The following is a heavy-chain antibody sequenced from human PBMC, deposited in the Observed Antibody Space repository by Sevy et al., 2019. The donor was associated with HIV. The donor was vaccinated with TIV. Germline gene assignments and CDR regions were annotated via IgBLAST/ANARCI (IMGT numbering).Heavy chain of an antibody. Sequence: GGSLRLSCAASGFTFSSYAMSWVRQAPGKGLEWVSAISGSGGSTYYADSVKGRFTISRDNSKNTLYLQMNSLRAEDTDVSYCAGMRSDVRGKYSYGMDVWGQGTTVTVSS. CDR1: GFTFSSYA. D-gene: IGHD3-16*01. V-gene: IGHV3-23*01. J-gene: IGHJ6*02. CDR2: ISGSGGST. CDR3: AGMRSDVRGKYSYGMDV.